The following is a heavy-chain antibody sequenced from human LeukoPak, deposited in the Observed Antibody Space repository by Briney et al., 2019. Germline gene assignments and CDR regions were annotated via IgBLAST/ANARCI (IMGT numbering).Heavy chain of an antibody. V-gene: IGHV4-59*12. D-gene: IGHD6-6*01. J-gene: IGHJ4*02. CDR2: IYYSGST. CDR3: AREGQQLDPPLDY. Sequence: PSETLSLTCTVSGGSISSYYWSWIRQPPGQGLEWIGYIYYSGSTNYNPSLKSRVTISVDTSKNPYPLNLSLVTAATSAEYYFAREGQQLDPPLDYWGEGTRVTVSS. CDR1: GGSISSYY.